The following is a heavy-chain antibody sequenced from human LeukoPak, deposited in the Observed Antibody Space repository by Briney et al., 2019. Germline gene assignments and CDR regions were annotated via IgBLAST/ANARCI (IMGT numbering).Heavy chain of an antibody. J-gene: IGHJ5*02. D-gene: IGHD3-10*01. V-gene: IGHV4-38-2*02. CDR2: IYHSGST. CDR1: GYSISSGYY. Sequence: ASETLSLTCTVSGYSISSGYYWGWIRQPPGKGLEWIGSIYHSGSTYYNPSLKSRVTISVDTSKNQFSLKLSSVTAADTAVYYCARTVRGVIKVRDXWFDPWGQGTLVTVSS. CDR3: ARTVRGVIKVRDXWFDP.